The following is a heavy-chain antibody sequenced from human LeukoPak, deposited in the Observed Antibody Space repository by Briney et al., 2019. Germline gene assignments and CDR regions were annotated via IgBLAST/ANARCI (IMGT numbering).Heavy chain of an antibody. J-gene: IGHJ4*02. CDR3: AKESGKFDY. CDR2: ISADGGST. CDR1: GLNFDDSA. Sequence: GGSLRLSCVASGLNFDDSAMHWVRQAPGKGLEWVSLISADGGSTFSADSVKGRFSISRGNSKNSLYLQMNSLRSEDTAMYYCAKESGKFDYWGQGTLVAVSS. V-gene: IGHV3-43*02.